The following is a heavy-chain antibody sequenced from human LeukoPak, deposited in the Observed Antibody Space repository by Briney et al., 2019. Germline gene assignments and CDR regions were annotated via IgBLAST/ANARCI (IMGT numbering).Heavy chain of an antibody. J-gene: IGHJ4*02. V-gene: IGHV3-13*01. CDR3: ARDGGTRDFDY. D-gene: IGHD3-16*01. CDR2: IGTAGDT. Sequence: GGSLRLSCAASGFTFSSYDMHWVRQATGKGLEWVSAIGTAGDTYYPGSVKGRFTISRENAKNSLYLQMNSLRAGDTAVYYCARDGGTRDFDYWGQGTLVTVSS. CDR1: GFTFSSYD.